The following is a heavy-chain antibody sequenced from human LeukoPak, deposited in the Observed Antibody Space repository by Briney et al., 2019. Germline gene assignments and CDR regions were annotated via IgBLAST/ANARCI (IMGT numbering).Heavy chain of an antibody. CDR3: AREKDDPDAFDI. CDR2: IYYSGST. CDR1: GGPISSYY. J-gene: IGHJ3*02. D-gene: IGHD2-15*01. V-gene: IGHV4-59*01. Sequence: PSETLSLTCTVSGGPISSYYWSWIRQPPGKGLEWIGYIYYSGSTNYNPSLKSRVTISVDTSKNQFSLKLSSVTAADTAVYYCAREKDDPDAFDIWGQGTMVTVSS.